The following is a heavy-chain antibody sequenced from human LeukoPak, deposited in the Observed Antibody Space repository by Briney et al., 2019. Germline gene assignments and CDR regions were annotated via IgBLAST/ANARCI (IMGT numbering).Heavy chain of an antibody. J-gene: IGHJ4*02. Sequence: GGSLRLSCEASGFTFGSYAMYWVRQAPGKGLEWVAGIFGSGGSPHYADSAKGRFTISRDNSQNTVYLHINSLRAEDTAVYYCGKTTVGYSSGQKPAWPVDYWGQGTLVTISS. CDR2: IFGSGGSP. D-gene: IGHD2-15*01. V-gene: IGHV3-23*01. CDR1: GFTFGSYA. CDR3: GKTTVGYSSGQKPAWPVDY.